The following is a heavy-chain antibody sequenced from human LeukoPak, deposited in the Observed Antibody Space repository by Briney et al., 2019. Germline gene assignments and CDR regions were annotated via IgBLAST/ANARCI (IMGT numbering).Heavy chain of an antibody. D-gene: IGHD3-22*01. J-gene: IGHJ4*02. CDR3: ARPYSSGYYCPFDY. CDR2: IYYSGST. Sequence: SETLSLTCTVSGGSISSSSYYWGWIRQPPGKGLEWIGSIYYSGSTYYNPSLKSRVTISVDTSKNQFSLKLSSVTAADTAVYYCARPYSSGYYCPFDYWGQGTLVTVSS. CDR1: GGSISSSSYY. V-gene: IGHV4-39*01.